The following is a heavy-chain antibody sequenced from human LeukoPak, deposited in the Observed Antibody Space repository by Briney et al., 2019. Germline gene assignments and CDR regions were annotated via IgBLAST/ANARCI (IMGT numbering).Heavy chain of an antibody. CDR2: ISAYSGDT. CDR3: VREEELIRGFISLAY. J-gene: IGHJ4*02. V-gene: IGHV1-18*01. D-gene: IGHD3-10*01. CDR1: GYTFTTYG. Sequence: ASVRLSCKASGYTFTTYGISWVRQAPGQGPEWMGWISAYSGDTKYAQNVQGRVTMTRDTSTSTAYMELRSLSSDDTAVYYCVREEELIRGFISLAYWGQGSLVTVSS.